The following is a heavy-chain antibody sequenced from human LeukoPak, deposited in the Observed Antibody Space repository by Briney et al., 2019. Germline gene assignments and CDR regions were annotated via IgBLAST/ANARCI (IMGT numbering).Heavy chain of an antibody. CDR1: GFTFSSYG. CDR2: IRYEGSNK. Sequence: GGSLRLSCAASGFTFSSYGMHWVRQAPGRGLEWVAFIRYEGSNKYYADSVKGRFTISSDNSKNTLYLQMNSLRAEDTAVYYCASHSHYDFWSGSNKGRSDWFDPWGQGTLVTVSS. CDR3: ASHSHYDFWSGSNKGRSDWFDP. J-gene: IGHJ5*02. V-gene: IGHV3-30*02. D-gene: IGHD3-3*01.